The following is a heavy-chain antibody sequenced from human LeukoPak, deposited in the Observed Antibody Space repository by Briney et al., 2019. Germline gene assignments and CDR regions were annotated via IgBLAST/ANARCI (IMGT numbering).Heavy chain of an antibody. J-gene: IGHJ4*02. V-gene: IGHV1-18*01. CDR1: GYTFTSYG. D-gene: IGHD4-11*01. Sequence: ASVKVSCKASGYTFTSYGINWVRQAPGQGLEWMGWISAYNGNTNYAQKIQGRVTMTTDTSTSTAYMELRSLRSDDTAVYYCARALFRMTTVTADYWGQGTLVTVSS. CDR2: ISAYNGNT. CDR3: ARALFRMTTVTADY.